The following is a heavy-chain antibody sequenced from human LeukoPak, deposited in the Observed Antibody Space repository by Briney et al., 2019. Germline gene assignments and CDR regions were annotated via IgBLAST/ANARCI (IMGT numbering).Heavy chain of an antibody. CDR1: GGSINTNW. Sequence: ASETLSLTCGASGGSINTNWWTWVRQPPGKGLEWIGEVNLQGSTNYNPSLKSRVAISVDKSENHISLNLTSVTTPDTAVYYCAREGGPYRPLDYSGQGTLVTVTS. CDR3: AREGGPYRPLDY. CDR2: VNLQGST. V-gene: IGHV4-4*02. J-gene: IGHJ4*02.